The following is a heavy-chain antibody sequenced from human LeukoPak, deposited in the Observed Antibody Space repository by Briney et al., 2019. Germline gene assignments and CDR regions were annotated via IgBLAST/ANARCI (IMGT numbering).Heavy chain of an antibody. Sequence: SETLSLTCTVSGGSISNYYWSWIRLPPGKGLECIGFISYSGSTNYNPSLKSRVTVSVDTSKNQFSLTLSSVTAADTALYYCARHFTYYYDSSGYPRDAFDIWGQGTMVTVSS. CDR2: ISYSGST. D-gene: IGHD3-22*01. V-gene: IGHV4-59*08. J-gene: IGHJ3*02. CDR1: GGSISNYY. CDR3: ARHFTYYYDSSGYPRDAFDI.